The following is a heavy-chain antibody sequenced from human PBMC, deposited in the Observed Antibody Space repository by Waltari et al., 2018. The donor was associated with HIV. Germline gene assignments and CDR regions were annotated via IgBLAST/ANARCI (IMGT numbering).Heavy chain of an antibody. CDR3: ARGYYYGSDKDWGLFDY. Sequence: EVQLVQSGAEVKKTGESLKISCKGSAYSFTSYWIGWVRQRPGKGLEGRGIIYPGDSDTRYSPSFQGQVTISADKSISTAYLQWSSLKASDTAMYYCARGYYYGSDKDWGLFDYWGQGTLVTVSS. V-gene: IGHV5-51*01. CDR1: AYSFTSYW. D-gene: IGHD3-10*01. CDR2: IYPGDSDT. J-gene: IGHJ4*02.